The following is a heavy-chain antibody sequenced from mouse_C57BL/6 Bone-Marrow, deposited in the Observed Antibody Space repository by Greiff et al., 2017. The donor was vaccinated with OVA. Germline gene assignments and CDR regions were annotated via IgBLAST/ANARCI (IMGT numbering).Heavy chain of an antibody. D-gene: IGHD2-4*01. Sequence: QVQLKRSGPELVKLGASVRISSKVFGYAFSSPWLTWVKQGPGKGLGWIGRIYPGDGDTNYNGKLKGKATLTADKSSSTAYMQLSSLTSEDSAVYFCAREDDYDWYFDVWGTGTTVTVSS. CDR2: IYPGDGDT. J-gene: IGHJ1*03. V-gene: IGHV1-82*01. CDR3: AREDDYDWYFDV. CDR1: GYAFSSPW.